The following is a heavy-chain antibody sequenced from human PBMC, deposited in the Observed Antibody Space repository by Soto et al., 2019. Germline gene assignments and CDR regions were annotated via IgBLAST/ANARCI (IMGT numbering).Heavy chain of an antibody. CDR1: GFPSSTYA. CDR2: ISESGHHT. CDR3: TKSDGCGGGACYTGTYYYFDV. J-gene: IGHJ2*01. Sequence: DVQLLESGGGLVEPGGSLTLSCAASGFPSSTYALNWVRQAPGKGPEWVSTISESGHHTHYADSVKGRFTISRYKSKNTLSLQMTSLRVDDTAIYYCTKSDGCGGGACYTGTYYYFDVWGRGTLVTVSS. V-gene: IGHV3-23*01. D-gene: IGHD3-16*02.